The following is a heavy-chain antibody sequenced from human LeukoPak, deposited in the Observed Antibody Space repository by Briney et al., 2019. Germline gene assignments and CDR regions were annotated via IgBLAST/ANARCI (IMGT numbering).Heavy chain of an antibody. CDR1: GFTSSSYS. CDR3: ARLGTSSSWYGDYYYYYMDV. D-gene: IGHD6-13*01. J-gene: IGHJ6*03. Sequence: GGSLRLSCAASGFTSSSYSMNWVRQAPGKGLEWVSYISSSSSTIYYADSVKGRFTISRDNAKSSLYLQMNSLRAEDTAVYYCARLGTSSSWYGDYYYYYMDVWGKGTTVTVSS. V-gene: IGHV3-48*01. CDR2: ISSSSSTI.